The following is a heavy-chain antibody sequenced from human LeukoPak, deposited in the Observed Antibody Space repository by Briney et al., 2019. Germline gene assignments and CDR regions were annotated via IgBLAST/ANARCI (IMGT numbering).Heavy chain of an antibody. D-gene: IGHD2-21*02. V-gene: IGHV3-23*01. CDR1: GFTFSSYA. J-gene: IGHJ3*02. CDR3: AKGLLWWGLSDAFDI. Sequence: GVSLRLSCAASGFTFSSYAMSWVRQAPGKGLEWVSAISGSGGSTYYADSVKGRFTISRDNSKNTLYLQMNSLRAEDTAVYYCAKGLLWWGLSDAFDIWGQGTMVTVSS. CDR2: ISGSGGST.